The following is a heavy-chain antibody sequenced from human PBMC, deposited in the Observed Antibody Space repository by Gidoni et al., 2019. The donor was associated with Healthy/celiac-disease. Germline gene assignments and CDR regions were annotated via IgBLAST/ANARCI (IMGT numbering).Heavy chain of an antibody. CDR3: AKWLAAAGWGWFDP. Sequence: EVQLLESGGGLVQPGGALRLSRAAARFTFSSYAMSWVRQAPGKGLEWVSAISGSGGSTYYADSVKGRFTISRDNSKNTLYLQINSLRAEDTAVYYCAKWLAAAGWGWFDPWGQGTLVTVSS. V-gene: IGHV3-23*01. D-gene: IGHD6-13*01. J-gene: IGHJ5*02. CDR1: RFTFSSYA. CDR2: ISGSGGST.